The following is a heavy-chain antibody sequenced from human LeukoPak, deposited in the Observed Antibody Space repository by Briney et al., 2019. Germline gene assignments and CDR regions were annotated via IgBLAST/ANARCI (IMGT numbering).Heavy chain of an antibody. J-gene: IGHJ4*02. D-gene: IGHD3-22*01. Sequence: GGSLRLSCAASGFTFSAYWMSWVRQAPGKGLEWVANIKQDGSDKYYVDSVKGRFTISRDNAKKSLYLHMNGLRAEDTALYFCARDLYYDSSAYSEGYFDYWGQGALVTVSS. CDR3: ARDLYYDSSAYSEGYFDY. CDR1: GFTFSAYW. CDR2: IKQDGSDK. V-gene: IGHV3-7*01.